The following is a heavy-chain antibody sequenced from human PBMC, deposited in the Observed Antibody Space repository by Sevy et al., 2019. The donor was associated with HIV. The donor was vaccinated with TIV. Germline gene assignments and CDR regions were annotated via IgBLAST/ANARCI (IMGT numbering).Heavy chain of an antibody. D-gene: IGHD3-10*01. CDR2: ISAYNGNT. CDR1: GYTFTSYG. J-gene: IGHJ5*02. V-gene: IGHV1-18*01. Sequence: ASVKVSCKACGYTFTSYGISWVRQAPGQGLEWMGWISAYNGNTNYAQKLQGRVTMTTDTSTSTAYMELRSLRSDDTAVYYCARERDPWGFGELSEFDPWGQGTLVTVSS. CDR3: ARERDPWGFGELSEFDP.